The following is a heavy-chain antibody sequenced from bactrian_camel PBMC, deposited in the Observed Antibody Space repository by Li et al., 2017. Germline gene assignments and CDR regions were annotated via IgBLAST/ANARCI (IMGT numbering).Heavy chain of an antibody. D-gene: IGHD6*01. Sequence: HVQLVESGGGSVQPGESLRLSCAVSGYTGRFKCMGWFRQPPGKEREGVAAIDSDGIADYADPVKGRFTIAQDKAKATLYLEMDSLQVEDTAMYYCAAEDYCGGSWDLPENYLYWGQGTQVTVS. CDR3: AAEDYCGGSWDLPENYLY. CDR2: IDSDGIA. J-gene: IGHJ4*01. CDR1: GYTGRFKC. V-gene: IGHV3S53*01.